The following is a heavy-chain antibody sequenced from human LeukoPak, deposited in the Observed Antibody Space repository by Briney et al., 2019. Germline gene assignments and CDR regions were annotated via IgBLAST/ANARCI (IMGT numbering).Heavy chain of an antibody. V-gene: IGHV4-59*11. CDR3: ARDSGYDILPGYYYYMDV. CDR1: GGSISSHY. J-gene: IGHJ6*03. CDR2: IYYSGST. Sequence: LETLSLTCTVSGGSISSHYWSWIRQPPGKGLEWIGYIYYSGSTNYNPSLKSRVTISVDTSKNQFSLKLSSVTAADTAVYYCARDSGYDILPGYYYYMDVGGKGTTVTVSS. D-gene: IGHD3-9*01.